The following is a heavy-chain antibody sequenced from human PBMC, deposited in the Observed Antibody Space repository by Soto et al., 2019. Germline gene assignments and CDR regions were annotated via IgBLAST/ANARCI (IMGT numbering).Heavy chain of an antibody. CDR3: ARGRPMMGAKTFFDY. J-gene: IGHJ4*02. CDR1: GGSIRDYF. CDR2: IYYSGRT. Sequence: SETLSLTCTVSGGSIRDYFWTWIRQPPGKGLEWIGYIYYSGRTNYNPSLKSRVSISVDTSKNHFSLQLRSVTAADTAVYYCARGRPMMGAKTFFDYWGPGTLVTVSS. D-gene: IGHD1-26*01. V-gene: IGHV4-59*01.